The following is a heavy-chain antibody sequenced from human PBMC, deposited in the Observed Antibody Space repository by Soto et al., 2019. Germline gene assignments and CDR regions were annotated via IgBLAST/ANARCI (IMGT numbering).Heavy chain of an antibody. V-gene: IGHV1-3*01. D-gene: IGHD3-22*01. J-gene: IGHJ4*02. CDR1: GYTFTSYG. Sequence: ASVKVSCKASGYTFTSYGINWVRQAPGRGLEWMGWINPGNGNTKYSQQFQGRVIIDRDTSASTAYMELSSLRSEDTAVYYCARGGYFDSSHYLAYWGLGTLVTSPQ. CDR3: ARGGYFDSSHYLAY. CDR2: INPGNGNT.